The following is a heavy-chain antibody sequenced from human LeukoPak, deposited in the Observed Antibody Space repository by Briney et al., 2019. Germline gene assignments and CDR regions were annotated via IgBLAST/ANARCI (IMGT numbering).Heavy chain of an antibody. J-gene: IGHJ4*02. CDR1: GGSISSSSYY. V-gene: IGHV4-39*01. Sequence: SETLSLTCTVSGGSISSSSYYWGWIRQPPGKGLEWIGSIYYSGSTYYNPSLKSRVTISVATSKNQFSLKLSSVTAADTAVYYCARHGNIVATIKDYWGQGTLVTVSS. D-gene: IGHD5-12*01. CDR2: IYYSGST. CDR3: ARHGNIVATIKDY.